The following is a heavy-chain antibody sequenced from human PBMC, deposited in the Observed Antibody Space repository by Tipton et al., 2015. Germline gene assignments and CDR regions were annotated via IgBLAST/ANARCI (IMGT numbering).Heavy chain of an antibody. J-gene: IGHJ4*02. CDR1: AYSISTDYY. V-gene: IGHV4-38-2*01. CDR3: ARAQGSAAPFDY. CDR2: ISHSGCT. D-gene: IGHD6-13*01. Sequence: TLSLTCAVSAYSISTDYYWVWIRQPPGKGLEWIGTISHSGCTYYNPSFKSRVTISADTSRNQFSLRLSSVTAADTAVYFCARAQGSAAPFDYWGQGTLVTVSS.